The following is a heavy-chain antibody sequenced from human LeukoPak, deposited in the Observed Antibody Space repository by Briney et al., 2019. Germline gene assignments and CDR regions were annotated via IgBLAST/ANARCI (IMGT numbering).Heavy chain of an antibody. V-gene: IGHV3-74*01. CDR1: GLTFGTYW. Sequence: PRGSLRLSCVASGLTFGTYWIHCVRQGPEKGLVWVAGITNDGTTGYPDSVKGRFTISRDSAKSTVYLQMNSLSSEDTAVYYCGRERNFYYMDVWGKGNTVTVSS. CDR3: GRERNFYYMDV. CDR2: ITNDGTT. J-gene: IGHJ6*03.